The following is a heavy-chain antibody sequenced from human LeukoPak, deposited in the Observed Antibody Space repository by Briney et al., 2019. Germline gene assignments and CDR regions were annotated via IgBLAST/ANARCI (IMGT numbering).Heavy chain of an antibody. J-gene: IGHJ4*02. D-gene: IGHD6-19*01. CDR1: GGSISSSRYY. CDR2: IHYGGST. CDR3: ASHSSNWSYYFDC. Sequence: SETLSLTCTVSGGSISSSRYYWGWIRQPPGKGLVWIGSIHYGGSTYYNPSLKSRVTISVATSKNQFSLKLSSVTAADTALYYCASHSSNWSYYFDCWGQGTLVTVSS. V-gene: IGHV4-39*01.